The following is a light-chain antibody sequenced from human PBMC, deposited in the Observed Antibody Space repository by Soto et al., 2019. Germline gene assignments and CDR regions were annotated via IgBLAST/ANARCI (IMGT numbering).Light chain of an antibody. J-gene: IGKJ1*01. CDR3: QQFNTYSWT. V-gene: IGKV1-5*01. CDR2: DVS. CDR1: QSISSW. Sequence: DIQMTQSPSTLSASVGDRVTITCRASQSISSWLAWYQQKPGKAPKLLIYDVSSLESGVPSRFSGSGSGTEFTLTISSLQADDFATYYCQQFNTYSWTFGQGTKVDIK.